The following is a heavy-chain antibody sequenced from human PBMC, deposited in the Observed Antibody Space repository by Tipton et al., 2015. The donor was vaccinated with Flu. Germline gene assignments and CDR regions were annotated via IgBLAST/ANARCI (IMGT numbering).Heavy chain of an antibody. CDR1: GGSFSSSYHY. Sequence: TLSLTCTVSGGSFSSSYHYWGWIRQPPGKRLELIGSIYPSGTTYYNPSLKSRVTISVDTSKSQFSLMLRSVTAADTAVYYCARLSYYDVDLKNFYFDYWGQGALVTVSS. V-gene: IGHV4-39*01. CDR2: IYPSGTT. J-gene: IGHJ4*02. D-gene: IGHD3-10*02. CDR3: ARLSYYDVDLKNFYFDY.